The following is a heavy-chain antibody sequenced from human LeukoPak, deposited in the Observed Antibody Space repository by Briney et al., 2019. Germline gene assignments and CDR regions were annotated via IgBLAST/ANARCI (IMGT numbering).Heavy chain of an antibody. CDR3: ARGGLAAAGIDY. CDR2: IHYSGRT. Sequence: PSETLSLTRTVSGGSINYFYWSWIRQPPGKGLEWIGYIHYSGRTFYKSSLQSRVTISVDSSKNQFSLNLNSVTAADTAVYYCARGGLAAAGIDYWGQGTLVTVSS. V-gene: IGHV4-59*08. D-gene: IGHD6-13*01. J-gene: IGHJ4*02. CDR1: GGSINYFY.